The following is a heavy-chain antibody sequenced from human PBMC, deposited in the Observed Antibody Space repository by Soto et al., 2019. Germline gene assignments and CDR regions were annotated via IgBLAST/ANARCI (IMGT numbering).Heavy chain of an antibody. V-gene: IGHV1-18*01. CDR2: ISAYNGNT. D-gene: IGHD3-16*02. J-gene: IGHJ6*02. CDR1: GYTFTSYG. CDR3: ARYDIEILQDLSHPGRGPDYYYGMDV. Sequence: ASVKVSCKASGYTFTSYGISWVRQAPGQGLECMGWISAYNGNTNYAQKLQGRVTMTTDTSTSTAYMELRSLRSDDTAVYYCARYDIEILQDLSHPGRGPDYYYGMDVWGQGTTVTVSS.